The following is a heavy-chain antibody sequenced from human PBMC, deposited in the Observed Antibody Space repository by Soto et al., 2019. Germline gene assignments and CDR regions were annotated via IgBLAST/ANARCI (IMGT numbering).Heavy chain of an antibody. CDR2: MNPYNVNT. V-gene: IGHV1-8*01. J-gene: IGHJ4*02. CDR1: VHTFTTFD. Sequence: ASLKVSCKASVHTFTTFDINWVRQAPGQGLEWMGWMNPYNVNTGYAQAFRGRVTMTRNTSISTAYMELSSLRSEDTAVDYCARRKERSGPNYFDYWGQGTLVTVSS. D-gene: IGHD6-25*01. CDR3: ARRKERSGPNYFDY.